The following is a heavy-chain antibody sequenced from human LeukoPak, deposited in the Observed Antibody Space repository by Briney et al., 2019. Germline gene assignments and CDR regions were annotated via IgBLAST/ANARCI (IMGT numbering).Heavy chain of an antibody. CDR2: INPSGGST. V-gene: IGHV1-46*01. J-gene: IGHJ5*02. D-gene: IGHD3-22*01. CDR1: GYTFTGYY. CDR3: ARGSMPAYYDSSGYHNWFDP. Sequence: ASVKVSCKASGYTFTGYYMHWVRQAPGQGLEWMGIINPSGGSTSYAQKFQGRVTMTRDTSTSTVYMELSSLRSEDTAVYYCARGSMPAYYDSSGYHNWFDPWGQGTLVTVSS.